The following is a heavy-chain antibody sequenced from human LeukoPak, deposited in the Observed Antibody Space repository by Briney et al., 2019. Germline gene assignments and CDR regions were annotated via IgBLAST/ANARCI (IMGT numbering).Heavy chain of an antibody. CDR1: RVSRFNFWSSG. CDR2: IQYDESQK. J-gene: IGHJ4*02. CDR3: AKDYRPHDFWSGLVDY. V-gene: IGHV3-30*02. D-gene: IGHD3-3*01. Sequence: GGSLRLSCAASRVSRFNFWSSGMHWVRQAPGKGLEWVAFIQYDESQKYYADSVKGRFTISRDNPKNTVSLQMNSLRAEDTAVYYCAKDYRPHDFWSGLVDYWGQGTLVTVSS.